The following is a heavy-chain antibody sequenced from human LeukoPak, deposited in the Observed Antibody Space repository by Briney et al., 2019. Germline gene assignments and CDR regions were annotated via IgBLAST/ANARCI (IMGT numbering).Heavy chain of an antibody. Sequence: GGSLRLSCAASGFTFSSYSMNWVRQAPGKGLEWVSYISSSGSTIYYADSVKGRFTISRDNAKNSLYLQMNSLRAEDTAVYYCARERYYDSSGLLGYWGQGTLVTVSS. CDR1: GFTFSSYS. D-gene: IGHD3-22*01. CDR3: ARERYYDSSGLLGY. CDR2: ISSSGSTI. V-gene: IGHV3-48*04. J-gene: IGHJ4*02.